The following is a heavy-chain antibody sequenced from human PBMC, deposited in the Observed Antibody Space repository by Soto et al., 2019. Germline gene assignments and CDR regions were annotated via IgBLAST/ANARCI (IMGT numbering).Heavy chain of an antibody. V-gene: IGHV5-10-1*01. Sequence: PGESLKISCKGSVYSFTSYWISWVRQMPGKGLEWMGRIDPSDSYTNYSPSFQGHVTMSADKSISTAYLQWSSLKASDTAMYYCARPYYDSSGYQGLYYYGMDVWGQGTTVTVSS. J-gene: IGHJ6*02. D-gene: IGHD3-22*01. CDR1: VYSFTSYW. CDR3: ARPYYDSSGYQGLYYYGMDV. CDR2: IDPSDSYT.